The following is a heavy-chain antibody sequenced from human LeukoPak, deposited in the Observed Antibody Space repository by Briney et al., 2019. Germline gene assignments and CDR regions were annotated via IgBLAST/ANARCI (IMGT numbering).Heavy chain of an antibody. CDR1: GFTFSSFA. V-gene: IGHV3-23*01. CDR3: AKDYRPHDFWSGLVDY. CDR2: ISASGGNT. Sequence: GGSLRLSCAASGFTFSSFAMSWVRQAPGKGLEWVSSISASGGNTYYADSVKGRFTISRDNSKNTLYLQMNSLRAEDTAVYYCAKDYRPHDFWSGLVDYWGQGTLVTVSS. J-gene: IGHJ4*02. D-gene: IGHD3-3*01.